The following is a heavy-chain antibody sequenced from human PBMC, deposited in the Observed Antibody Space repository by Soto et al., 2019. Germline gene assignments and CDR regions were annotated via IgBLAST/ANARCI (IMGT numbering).Heavy chain of an antibody. V-gene: IGHV4-31*03. D-gene: IGHD3-10*01. CDR2: IYYSGTT. Sequence: SEALSLTCTVSGGSISSGGYYWGWIRQHPGKGLEWIGNIYYSGTTYSNPSLKSRVNTSVDTSKNQFSLKLSSVTAADTAVYYCARVPPGASWFDPWGQGTLVTVSS. CDR1: GGSISSGGYY. J-gene: IGHJ5*02. CDR3: ARVPPGASWFDP.